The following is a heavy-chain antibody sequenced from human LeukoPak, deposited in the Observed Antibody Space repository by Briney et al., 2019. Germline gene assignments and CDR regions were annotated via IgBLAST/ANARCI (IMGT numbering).Heavy chain of an antibody. CDR2: INPSGGST. J-gene: IGHJ4*02. Sequence: ASVKVSCKASGYTFTSYYMHWVRQAPGQGLEWMGIINPSGGSTSYAQKFQGRVTVTRDTSTSTVYMELSSLRSEGTAVYYCARGGSSWNDRLDPDYWGQGTLVTVSS. D-gene: IGHD1-1*01. CDR3: ARGGSSWNDRLDPDY. V-gene: IGHV1-46*01. CDR1: GYTFTSYY.